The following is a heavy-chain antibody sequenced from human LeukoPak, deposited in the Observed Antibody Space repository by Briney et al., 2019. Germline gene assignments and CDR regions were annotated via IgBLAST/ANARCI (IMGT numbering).Heavy chain of an antibody. D-gene: IGHD1-26*01. V-gene: IGHV4-39*07. J-gene: IGHJ6*03. CDR2: IYYSGST. Sequence: SETLSLTCTVSGGSISSYYWGWIRQPPGKGLEWIGSIYYSGSTYYNPSLKSRVTISVDTSKNQFSLKLSSVTAADTAVYYCARAIVGATFYYYYYMDVWGKGTTVTVSS. CDR1: GGSISSYY. CDR3: ARAIVGATFYYYYYMDV.